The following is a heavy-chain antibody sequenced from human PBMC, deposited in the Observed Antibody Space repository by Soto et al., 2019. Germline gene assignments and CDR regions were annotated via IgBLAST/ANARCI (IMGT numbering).Heavy chain of an antibody. Sequence: QVQLQESGPGLVKPSETLSLTCTVSGGSISSYYWSWIRQPPGKGLEWIGYIYSSGSTNYNPSLKSRGTISVDTTKNQFSRKLTSVTAADTAVYYCAIRYGSCFDIGGQWTMVTVSS. V-gene: IGHV4-4*09. CDR1: GGSISSYY. CDR2: IYSSGST. CDR3: AIRYGSCFDI. D-gene: IGHD3-10*01. J-gene: IGHJ3*02.